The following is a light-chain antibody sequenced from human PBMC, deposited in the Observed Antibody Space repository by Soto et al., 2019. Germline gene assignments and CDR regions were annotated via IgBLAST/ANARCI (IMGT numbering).Light chain of an antibody. V-gene: IGKV3-11*01. CDR3: QQRRSSLT. CDR1: QSVSPY. Sequence: IVLTQSPATLSLSPGERATLSCRAIQSVSPYLAWYQQKSGQAPRLLIYDVSKRATGIPPRFSGSGAGTDFTLTISSLEPEDSATYYCQQRRSSLTFGGGTKVEIK. CDR2: DVS. J-gene: IGKJ4*01.